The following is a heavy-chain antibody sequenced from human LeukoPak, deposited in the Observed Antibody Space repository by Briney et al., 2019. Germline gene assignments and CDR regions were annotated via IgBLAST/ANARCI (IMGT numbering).Heavy chain of an antibody. Sequence: ASVKVSCKASDYTLITYGLSWVRQAPGQGLEWMEWINTYHGNTNYAQKLQGRVTMTTDTSTNTAYMELRSLRSDDTAVYYCARDRSEHYDRSAYSWNDAFDLWGQGTMVTVSS. CDR3: ARDRSEHYDRSAYSWNDAFDL. J-gene: IGHJ3*01. V-gene: IGHV1-18*01. CDR1: DYTLITYG. CDR2: INTYHGNT. D-gene: IGHD3-22*01.